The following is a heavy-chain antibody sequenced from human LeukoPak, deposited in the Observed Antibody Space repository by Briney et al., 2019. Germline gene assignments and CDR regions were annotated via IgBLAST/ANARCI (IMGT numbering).Heavy chain of an antibody. CDR3: ARDLTRSTSLGFDAFHI. V-gene: IGHV3-30*04. CDR2: LSYDGSNK. CDR1: GFTFISYA. D-gene: IGHD2-2*01. Sequence: GGSLSLSCVASGFTFISYAMHGARPAPGTGLEWVAVLSYDGSNKYYADSVKGRFTISRDNSKNTLYLQMRSLRAEDTAVYYCARDLTRSTSLGFDAFHIWGQGTMVTASS. J-gene: IGHJ3*02.